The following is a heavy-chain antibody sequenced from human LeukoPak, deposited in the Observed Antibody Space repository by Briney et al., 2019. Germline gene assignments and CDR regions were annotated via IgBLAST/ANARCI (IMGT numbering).Heavy chain of an antibody. J-gene: IGHJ3*02. CDR2: IYYSGST. CDR3: ATHSSGYDSGNDAFDI. Sequence: PSETLSLTCAVYGGSFSGYYWSWIRQPPGKGLEWIRYIYYSGSTYYNPSLKSRVTISVDTSKNRFSLKLSSVTAADTAVYYCATHSSGYDSGNDAFDIWGQGTMVTVSS. CDR1: GGSFSGYY. V-gene: IGHV4-30-4*08. D-gene: IGHD3-22*01.